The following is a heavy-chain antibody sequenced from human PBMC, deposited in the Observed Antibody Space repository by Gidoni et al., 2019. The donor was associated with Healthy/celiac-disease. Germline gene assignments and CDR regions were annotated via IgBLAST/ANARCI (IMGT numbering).Heavy chain of an antibody. V-gene: IGHV1-69*01. Sequence: QVQLVQSGAEVKKPGSSVKVSCTASGGTFSSYAISWVRQAPGQGLEWMGGIIPIFGTANYAQKFQGRVTITADESTSTAYMELSSLRSEDTAVYYCARGPYYYGSSGYYVFDYWGQGTLVTVSS. CDR3: ARGPYYYGSSGYYVFDY. CDR2: IIPIFGTA. D-gene: IGHD3-22*01. J-gene: IGHJ4*02. CDR1: GGTFSSYA.